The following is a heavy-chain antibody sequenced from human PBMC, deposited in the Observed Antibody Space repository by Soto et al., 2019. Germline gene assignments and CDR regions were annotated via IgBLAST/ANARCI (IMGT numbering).Heavy chain of an antibody. J-gene: IGHJ4*02. CDR1: GVSISSGADY. Sequence: SETLSLTCSVSGVSISSGADYWSWIRQRPGKGLEWIGSIYSSGSSSYNPALKSRLTISLDTSKNQFPLKLTSVTAADTAVYYCARFAYRCGWNFGYWGRRTLVPVSS. D-gene: IGHD6-19*01. CDR2: IYSSGSS. CDR3: ARFAYRCGWNFGY. V-gene: IGHV4-31*03.